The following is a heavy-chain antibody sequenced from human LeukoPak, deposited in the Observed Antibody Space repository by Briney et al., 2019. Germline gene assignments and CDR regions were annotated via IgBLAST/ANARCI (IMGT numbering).Heavy chain of an antibody. CDR2: VNPNSGNT. Sequence: ASVKVSCKASGYTFTSYDINGVRQASGQGLEGMGWVNPNSGNTGYAQKFQGRVTMTMSTSITTAYMELSSLRSEDTAVYYCAREKLRTDNNFDTWGQGTLVTVSS. CDR3: AREKLRTDNNFDT. D-gene: IGHD1-1*01. J-gene: IGHJ5*02. CDR1: GYTFTSYD. V-gene: IGHV1-8*01.